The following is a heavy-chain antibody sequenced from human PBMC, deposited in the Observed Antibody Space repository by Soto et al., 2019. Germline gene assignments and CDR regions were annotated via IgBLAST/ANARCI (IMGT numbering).Heavy chain of an antibody. CDR3: ARVRGDYDSSGYFN. V-gene: IGHV4-30-4*01. CDR1: GGSISSGDYY. Sequence: SETLSLTCTVSGGSISSGDYYWSWIRQPPGKGLEWIGYIYYSGSTYYNPSLKSRVTISVDTSKNQFSLKLSSVTAADTAVYYCARVRGDYDSSGYFNWGQGTLVTVSS. D-gene: IGHD3-22*01. J-gene: IGHJ4*02. CDR2: IYYSGST.